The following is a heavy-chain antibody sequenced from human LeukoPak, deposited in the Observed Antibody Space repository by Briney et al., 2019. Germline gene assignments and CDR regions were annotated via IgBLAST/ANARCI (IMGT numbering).Heavy chain of an antibody. D-gene: IGHD3-22*01. CDR3: ARGEGIYYDSSGPFDY. Sequence: PSETLSLTCTVSGGSISSYYWSWIRQPPGKGLEWIGYIYYSGSTNYNPSLKSRVTISVDTSKNQFSLKLSSVTAADTAVYYCARGEGIYYDSSGPFDYWGQGTLVTVSS. CDR2: IYYSGST. J-gene: IGHJ4*02. V-gene: IGHV4-59*12. CDR1: GGSISSYY.